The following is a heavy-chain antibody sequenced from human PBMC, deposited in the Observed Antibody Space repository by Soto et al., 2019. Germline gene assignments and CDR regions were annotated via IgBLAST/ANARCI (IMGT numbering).Heavy chain of an antibody. D-gene: IGHD2-15*01. J-gene: IGHJ5*02. CDR3: AKAAVVVVAATLSWFDP. CDR2: ISGSGGST. Sequence: PGGSLRLSCAASGFTFSSYAMSWVRQAPGKGLEWVSAISGSGGSTYYADSVKGRFTISRDNSKNTPYLQMNSLRAEDTAVYYCAKAAVVVVAATLSWFDPWGQGTLVTVSS. V-gene: IGHV3-23*01. CDR1: GFTFSSYA.